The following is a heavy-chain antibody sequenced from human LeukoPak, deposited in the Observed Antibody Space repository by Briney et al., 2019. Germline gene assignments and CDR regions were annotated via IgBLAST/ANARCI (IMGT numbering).Heavy chain of an antibody. CDR3: ARVSELTGTGWFDP. CDR2: IYYSGST. J-gene: IGHJ5*02. V-gene: IGHV4-61*01. D-gene: IGHD1-7*01. CDR1: GGSVSSGSYY. Sequence: SETLSLTCTVSGGSVSSGSYYWSWIRQPPGKGLEWIGYIYYSGSTNYNPSLKSRVTISVDTSKNQFSLKLSSVTAADTAVYYCARVSELTGTGWFDPWGQGTLVTVSS.